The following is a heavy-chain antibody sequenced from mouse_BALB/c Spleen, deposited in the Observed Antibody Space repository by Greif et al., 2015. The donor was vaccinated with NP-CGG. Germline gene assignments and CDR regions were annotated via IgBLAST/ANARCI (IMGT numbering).Heavy chain of an antibody. CDR3: TIYDDFYFDS. CDR1: GYTFTSYW. J-gene: IGHJ2*01. V-gene: IGHV1-7*01. Sequence: VQLQQSGAELAKPGASVKMSCKASGYTFTSYWMHWIKQRPGQGLEWIGYINPSTGYTEYNQKFKDKATLTADKSSSTAYMQLSSLTSEASAVYSCTIYDDFYFDSCGQGTTLTVSS. CDR2: INPSTGYT. D-gene: IGHD2-3*01.